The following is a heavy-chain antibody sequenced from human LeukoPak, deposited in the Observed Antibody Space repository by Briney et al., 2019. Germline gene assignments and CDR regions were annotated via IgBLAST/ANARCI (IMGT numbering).Heavy chain of an antibody. CDR3: VRGTNDWTGIDY. J-gene: IGHJ4*02. V-gene: IGHV3-74*01. Sequence: GGSLRLSCAASGFTFSNYWMHWVRQAPGKGLVWVSRINPDGSSTNYADSVKGRFNISRDNARNTLYLQMNSLRVEDTAIYYCVRGTNDWTGIDYWGQGTLVTVSS. CDR2: INPDGSST. D-gene: IGHD2-8*01. CDR1: GFTFSNYW.